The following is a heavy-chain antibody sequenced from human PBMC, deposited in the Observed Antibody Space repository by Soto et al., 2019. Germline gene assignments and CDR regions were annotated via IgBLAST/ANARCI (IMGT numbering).Heavy chain of an antibody. CDR3: AKDRVIQLLPIWPDP. D-gene: IGHD2-2*01. Sequence: QVHLVESGGGVFQPGTSLRLSCAASGFSFSKYGMHWVRQAPGKGLEWVAFVSSDGNNKYHADSVKGRFTISRDNSNNTLYLQVDSLRVDDTALYYCAKDRVIQLLPIWPDPWGQGTLVTVSS. J-gene: IGHJ5*02. CDR2: VSSDGNNK. V-gene: IGHV3-30*18. CDR1: GFSFSKYG.